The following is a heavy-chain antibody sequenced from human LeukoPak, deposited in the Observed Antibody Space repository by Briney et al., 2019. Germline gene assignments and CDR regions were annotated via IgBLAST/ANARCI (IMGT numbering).Heavy chain of an antibody. D-gene: IGHD3-10*01. J-gene: IGHJ4*02. Sequence: GGSLRLSCAASGFTFSNAWMSWVRQAPGKGLEWAGRIKSKTDGGTTDYAAPVKGRFTISRDDSKNTLYLQMNSLKTEDTAVYYCARDLAGHYYGSGSSFDYWGQGTLVTVS. CDR3: ARDLAGHYYGSGSSFDY. CDR1: GFTFSNAW. CDR2: IKSKTDGGTT. V-gene: IGHV3-15*01.